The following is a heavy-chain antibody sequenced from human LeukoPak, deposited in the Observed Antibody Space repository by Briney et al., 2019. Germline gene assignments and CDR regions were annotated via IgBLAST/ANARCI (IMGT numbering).Heavy chain of an antibody. CDR2: ISTTSSYL. Sequence: GGSLRLSCAASGFTFSSYAMSWVRQAPGKGLEWVSSISTTSSYLYYADSVKGRFTISRDNAKNSLFLQMNSLRAEDTAVYYCASAFGGSGSYSGVYFDSWGQGILVTVSS. CDR3: ASAFGGSGSYSGVYFDS. J-gene: IGHJ4*02. V-gene: IGHV3-21*01. D-gene: IGHD1-26*01. CDR1: GFTFSSYA.